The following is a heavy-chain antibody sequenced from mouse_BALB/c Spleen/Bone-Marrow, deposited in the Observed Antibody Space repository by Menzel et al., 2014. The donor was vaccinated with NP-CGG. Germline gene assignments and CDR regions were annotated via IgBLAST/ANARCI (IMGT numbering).Heavy chain of an antibody. CDR3: ARGGNWDDFDY. Sequence: EVHLVESGGGLVQPGGSRKLSCTASGFTFSSFGMHWVRRAPEKGLEWVAYISSGSSTIFYADTVKGRFTVSRDNPKNTLSLQMTSLRSEDTAMYYCARGGNWDDFDYWGQGTTLTVSS. V-gene: IGHV5-17*02. CDR2: ISSGSSTI. D-gene: IGHD4-1*01. J-gene: IGHJ2*01. CDR1: GFTFSSFG.